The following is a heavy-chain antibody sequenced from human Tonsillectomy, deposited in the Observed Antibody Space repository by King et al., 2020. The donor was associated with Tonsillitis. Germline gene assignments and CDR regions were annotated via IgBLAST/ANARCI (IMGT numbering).Heavy chain of an antibody. CDR2: IFYNGDT. CDR1: GGSISNGDFF. CDR3: ARFRGGTLVRGVIAPHYYYGLDV. J-gene: IGHJ6*02. D-gene: IGHD3-10*01. V-gene: IGHV4-30-4*01. Sequence: QLQESGPGLVKPSETLSLTCSVSGGSISNGDFFWSWLRQAPGKGLEWIGYIFYNGDTFYNPSLKSRTTMSVDTSEGKFPLKMNYVTAADTAVYYCARFRGGTLVRGVIAPHYYYGLDVWGQGTTVTVSS.